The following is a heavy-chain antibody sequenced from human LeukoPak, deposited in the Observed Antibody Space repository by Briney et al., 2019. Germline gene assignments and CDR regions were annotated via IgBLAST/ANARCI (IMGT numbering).Heavy chain of an antibody. D-gene: IGHD6-13*01. CDR3: ASKSPIAAAGFDY. CDR1: GYTFTSYY. CDR2: IIPIFGTA. V-gene: IGHV1-69*05. Sequence: SVKVSCKASGYTFTSYYMHWVRQAPGQGLEWMGGIIPIFGTANYAQKFQGRVTITTDESTSTAYMELSSLRSEDTAVYYCASKSPIAAAGFDYWGQGTLVTVSS. J-gene: IGHJ4*02.